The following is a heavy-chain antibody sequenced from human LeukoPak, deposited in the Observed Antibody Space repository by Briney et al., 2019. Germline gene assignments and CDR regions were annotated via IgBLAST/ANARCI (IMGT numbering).Heavy chain of an antibody. CDR3: ARDRTDDYGDSNWFDP. V-gene: IGHV4-34*01. CDR1: GGSFSGYY. CDR2: IYHSGST. Sequence: SETLSLTCAVYGGSFSGYYWSWVRQPPGKGLEWIGEIYHSGSTNYNPSLKSRVTISVDKSKNQFSLKLSSVTAADTAVYYCARDRTDDYGDSNWFDPWGQGTLVTVSS. D-gene: IGHD4-17*01. J-gene: IGHJ5*02.